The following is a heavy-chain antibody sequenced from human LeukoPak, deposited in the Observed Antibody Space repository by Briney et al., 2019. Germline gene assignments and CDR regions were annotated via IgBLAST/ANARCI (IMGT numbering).Heavy chain of an antibody. CDR3: ARGDYYDSSGYYSPTEYFQH. Sequence: ASVKVSCKASGYTFTSYDINWVRQATGQGLEWMGWMNPNSGNTGYAQKFQGRVTMTRNTSISTAYVELSSLRSEDTAVYYCARGDYYDSSGYYSPTEYFQHWGQGTLVTVSS. D-gene: IGHD3-22*01. J-gene: IGHJ1*01. V-gene: IGHV1-8*01. CDR1: GYTFTSYD. CDR2: MNPNSGNT.